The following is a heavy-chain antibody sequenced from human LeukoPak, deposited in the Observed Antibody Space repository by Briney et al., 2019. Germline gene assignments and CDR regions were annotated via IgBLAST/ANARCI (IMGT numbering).Heavy chain of an antibody. CDR1: GGSIRSSYYY. Sequence: SETLSLTCTVSGGSIRSSYYYWGWIRQPPGKGLEWIGSIYDSGSTYYNPSLKSRVTISVDTSKNQFSLKLNSVTAADTAVYYCAREFWSGSYSDKWGQGTLVTVSS. CDR2: IYDSGST. CDR3: AREFWSGSYSDK. D-gene: IGHD3-3*01. V-gene: IGHV4-39*02. J-gene: IGHJ4*02.